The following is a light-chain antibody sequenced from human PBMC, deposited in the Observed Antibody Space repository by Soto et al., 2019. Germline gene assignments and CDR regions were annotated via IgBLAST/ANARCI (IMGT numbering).Light chain of an antibody. CDR1: QSISSW. CDR3: QQYNSLWT. CDR2: KAS. J-gene: IGKJ1*01. Sequence: DIQMTQSPSTLSASVGDRVTITCRASQSISSWLDWYQQKPGKAPKLLNYKASSLESGVPSRFSGSGSGTEFTLTISSLQPDDFATYYCQQYNSLWTFGQGTKVEIK. V-gene: IGKV1-5*03.